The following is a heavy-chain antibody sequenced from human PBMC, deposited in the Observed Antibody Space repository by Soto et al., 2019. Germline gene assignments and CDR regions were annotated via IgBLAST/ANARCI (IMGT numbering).Heavy chain of an antibody. CDR3: ARDDYSGSGSNAYGI. CDR2: IFHSGST. CDR1: GDSIGSGGYY. V-gene: IGHV4-31*03. Sequence: QVQLQESGPGLVKPSQTLSLTCTVSGDSIGSGGYYWSWIRQHPGRGLEWIGHIFHSGSTYYNPSLRSRVTMPVDTSKNQFSLRLSSVTAADTAMYYCARDDYSGSGSNAYGIWGQGTMVTVSS. J-gene: IGHJ3*02. D-gene: IGHD3-10*01.